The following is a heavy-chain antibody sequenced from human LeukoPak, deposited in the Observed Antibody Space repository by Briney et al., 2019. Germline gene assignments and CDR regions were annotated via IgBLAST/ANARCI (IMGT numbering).Heavy chain of an antibody. CDR2: IKEDGSEK. V-gene: IGHV3-7*04. Sequence: GGSLRLSCAVSGFTFSSYWMTWVRQAPGKGLEWVASIKEDGSEKYYEDSVKGRFTISRDNAKNSLYLQMNSLRAEDTAVYYCARDHHPSYYLPDYSGRGTLVTVSS. J-gene: IGHJ4*02. CDR3: ARDHHPSYYLPDY. CDR1: GFTFSSYW. D-gene: IGHD1-26*01.